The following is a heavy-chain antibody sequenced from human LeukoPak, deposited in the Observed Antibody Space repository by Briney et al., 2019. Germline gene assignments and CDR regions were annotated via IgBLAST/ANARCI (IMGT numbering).Heavy chain of an antibody. CDR2: IIPIFGTA. CDR3: AALGARWNYYGMDV. D-gene: IGHD5-24*01. CDR1: GGTFSSYA. Sequence: SVKVSCKASGGTFSSYAISWVRQAPGQGLEWMGGIIPIFGTANYAQKFQDRVTITADESTSTAYMELSSLRSEDTAVYYCAALGARWNYYGMDVWGQGTTVTVSS. J-gene: IGHJ6*02. V-gene: IGHV1-69*13.